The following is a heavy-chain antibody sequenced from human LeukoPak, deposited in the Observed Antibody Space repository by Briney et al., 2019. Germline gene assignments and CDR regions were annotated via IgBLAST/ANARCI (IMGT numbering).Heavy chain of an antibody. CDR2: IWRDGSNK. Sequence: PGGSLRLSCAASGFNFNIYAMHWVRQAPGKGLGWVAVIWRDGSNKYDEDSVKGRFTISRDNSKNTLYLQMNSLRAEDTAVYYYVRGLGEYQVDHWGQGTLVTVSS. J-gene: IGHJ4*02. CDR3: VRGLGEYQVDH. CDR1: GFNFNIYA. V-gene: IGHV3-33*01. D-gene: IGHD3-16*01.